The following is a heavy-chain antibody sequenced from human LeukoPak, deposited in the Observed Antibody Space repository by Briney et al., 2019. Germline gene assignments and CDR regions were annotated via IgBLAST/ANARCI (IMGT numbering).Heavy chain of an antibody. CDR2: ISSSGSTI. Sequence: GGSLSLSCAASGFTISSYEMNWVRLAPGKVLELVSYISSSGSTITYADSVKGSFTISRDNAKTSLYLQMNSLRPEDTAVYDCARDREMATITFDYGGQGSLVTV. J-gene: IGHJ4*02. D-gene: IGHD5-24*01. CDR1: GFTISSYE. CDR3: ARDREMATITFDY. V-gene: IGHV3-48*03.